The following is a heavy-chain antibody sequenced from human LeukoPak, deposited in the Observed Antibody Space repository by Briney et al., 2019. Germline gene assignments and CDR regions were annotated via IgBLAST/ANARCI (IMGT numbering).Heavy chain of an antibody. CDR2: MYHSGTT. D-gene: IGHD3-22*01. CDR3: VRGYYYDSSGYWVRAFDI. Sequence: SETLSLTCAVSGGSISSGGYSWSWIRRPPGKGLEWIGYMYHSGTTHYNPSLKSRVTISVDRSKNQFSLKLSSVTAADTAVYYCVRGYYYDSSGYWVRAFDIWGQGTMVTVSS. CDR1: GGSISSGGYS. J-gene: IGHJ3*02. V-gene: IGHV4-30-2*01.